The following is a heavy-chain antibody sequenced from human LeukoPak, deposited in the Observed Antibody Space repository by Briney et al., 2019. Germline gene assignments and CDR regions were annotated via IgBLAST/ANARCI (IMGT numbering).Heavy chain of an antibody. CDR2: IRSKAYGGTT. CDR1: GFTFGDYA. D-gene: IGHD3-10*01. J-gene: IGHJ4*02. CDR3: TRDSWGVPAFDY. V-gene: IGHV3-49*04. Sequence: GGSLRLSCTASGFTFGDYAMSWVRQAPGKGLEWVGLIRSKAYGGTTEYAASVKGRFTISRDDSKSIAYLQMNSLKTEDTAVYYCTRDSWGVPAFDYWGQGTLVTVSS.